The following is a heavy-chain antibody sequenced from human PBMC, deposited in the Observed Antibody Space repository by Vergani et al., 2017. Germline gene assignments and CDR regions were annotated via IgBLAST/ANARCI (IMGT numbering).Heavy chain of an antibody. D-gene: IGHD3-3*01. CDR3: AKVHFKSPNEYYDFWSGYYFDPLGDNWFDP. CDR2: ISGSGGST. Sequence: EVQLLESGGGLVQPGGSLRLSCAASGFTFSSYAMSWVRQAPGKGLEWVSAISGSGGSTYYADSVKGRFTISRDNSKNTLYLQMNSLRAEDTAVYYCAKVHFKSPNEYYDFWSGYYFDPLGDNWFDPWGQGTLVTVSS. V-gene: IGHV3-23*01. CDR1: GFTFSSYA. J-gene: IGHJ5*02.